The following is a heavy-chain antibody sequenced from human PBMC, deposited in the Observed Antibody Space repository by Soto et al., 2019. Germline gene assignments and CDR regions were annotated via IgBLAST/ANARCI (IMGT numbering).Heavy chain of an antibody. CDR2: INAGNGNT. V-gene: IGHV1-3*01. D-gene: IGHD3-22*01. Sequence: ASVKVSCKASGYTFTSYAMHWVRQAPGQRLEWMGWINAGNGNTKYSQKFQGRVTITRDTSTSTAYMELRSLRSEDTAVYYCARGDYYDSSGPFLDVFDIWGQGTMVTVSS. CDR1: GYTFTSYA. CDR3: ARGDYYDSSGPFLDVFDI. J-gene: IGHJ3*02.